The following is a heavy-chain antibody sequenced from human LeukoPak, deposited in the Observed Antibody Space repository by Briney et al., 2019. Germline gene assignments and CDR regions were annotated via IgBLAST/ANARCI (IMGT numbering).Heavy chain of an antibody. D-gene: IGHD2-8*01. J-gene: IGHJ4*02. Sequence: GASVKVSCKASGYTFTSYGISWVRQAPGQGLEWMGGIIPIFGTANYAQKFQGRVTITADESTSTAYMELSSLRFEDTAVYYCARVYCTNGVCYTGAFDYWGQGTLVTVSS. CDR3: ARVYCTNGVCYTGAFDY. CDR1: GYTFTSYG. V-gene: IGHV1-69*13. CDR2: IIPIFGTA.